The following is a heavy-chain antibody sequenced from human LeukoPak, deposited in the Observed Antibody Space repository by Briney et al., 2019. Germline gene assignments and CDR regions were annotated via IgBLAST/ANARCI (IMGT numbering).Heavy chain of an antibody. CDR3: AREMSPKVFEY. CDR1: GGTFISYA. CDR2: ISPSGGST. Sequence: ASVKVSCKASGGTFISYAISWVRQAPGQGLEWMGIISPSGGSTSYAQKFQGRVTMTRDTSTSTVYMELSSLRSEDTAVYYCAREMSPKVFEYWGQGTLVTVSS. V-gene: IGHV1-46*01. J-gene: IGHJ4*02.